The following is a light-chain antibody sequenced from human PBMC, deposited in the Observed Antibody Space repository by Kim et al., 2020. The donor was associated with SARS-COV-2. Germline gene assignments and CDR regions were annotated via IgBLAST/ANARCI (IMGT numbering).Light chain of an antibody. V-gene: IGKV3-20*01. J-gene: IGKJ4*02. CDR1: KRVRSNN. CDR3: QQLVTHPFT. CDR2: GAS. Sequence: GEGRATTSGPGKRVRSNNLAWYQQKLGQAPRPLIYGASAGATAVPARSSGSGSGKDFTFTIRSLELEDFEVYYGQQLVTHPFTFGGGTKVEIK.